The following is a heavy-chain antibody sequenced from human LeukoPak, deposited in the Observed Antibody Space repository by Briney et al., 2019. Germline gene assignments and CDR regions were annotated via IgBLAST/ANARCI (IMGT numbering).Heavy chain of an antibody. CDR2: INHSGST. CDR3: ARALTYYYGSGSYRNWFDP. Sequence: PSETLSLTCAVYGGSFSGYYWSWIRQPPGKGLEWIGEINHSGSTNYNPSLKSRVTISVDTSKNQFSLKLSPVTAADTAVYYCARALTYYYGSGSYRNWFDPWGQGTLVTVSS. D-gene: IGHD3-10*01. CDR1: GGSFSGYY. J-gene: IGHJ5*02. V-gene: IGHV4-34*01.